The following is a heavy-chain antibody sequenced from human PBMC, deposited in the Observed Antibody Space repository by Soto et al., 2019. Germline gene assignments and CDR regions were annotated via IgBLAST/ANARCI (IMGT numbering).Heavy chain of an antibody. CDR1: GKTLTELA. Sequence: QVQLAQSGAEVKKPGASVRVSCRVSGKTLTELAMHWVRQAPVKGLEWMGGFDPEQGEAIYSKTFKGRVTVPEDTSTDSAYLDLSDRRSEDTAVYYCATDGYYDNSGYPDYWGQGTLVIVSA. J-gene: IGHJ4*02. CDR2: FDPEQGEA. V-gene: IGHV1-24*01. CDR3: ATDGYYDNSGYPDY. D-gene: IGHD3-22*01.